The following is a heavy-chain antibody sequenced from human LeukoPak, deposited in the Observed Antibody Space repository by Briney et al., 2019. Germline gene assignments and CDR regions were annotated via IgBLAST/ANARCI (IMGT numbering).Heavy chain of an antibody. CDR3: AMDSDYYDSSGYYNDAFDI. J-gene: IGHJ3*02. V-gene: IGHV1-69*01. Sequence: SVKVSCKASGGTFVSYAISWVRQAPGQGLEWMGGIIPILGTANYAQKFQGRVTITADESTSTAYMELSSLRSEDTAVYYCAMDSDYYDSSGYYNDAFDIWGQGTMVTVSS. CDR1: GGTFVSYA. D-gene: IGHD3-22*01. CDR2: IIPILGTA.